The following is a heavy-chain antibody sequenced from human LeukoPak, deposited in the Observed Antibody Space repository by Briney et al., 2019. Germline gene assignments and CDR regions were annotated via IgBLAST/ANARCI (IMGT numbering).Heavy chain of an antibody. Sequence: SETLSLTCTISGGSISSYYWSWIRQPPGKGLEWIGYIYYSGSTNYNPSLKSRVTISVDTSKNQFSLKLSSVTAADTAVYYCAANWFGEDYWGQGTLVTVSS. V-gene: IGHV4-59*08. D-gene: IGHD3-10*01. CDR3: AANWFGEDY. J-gene: IGHJ4*02. CDR1: GGSISSYY. CDR2: IYYSGST.